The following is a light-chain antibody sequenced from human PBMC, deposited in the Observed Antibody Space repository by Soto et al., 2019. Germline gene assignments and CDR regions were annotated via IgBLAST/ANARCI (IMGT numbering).Light chain of an antibody. V-gene: IGKV1-8*01. Sequence: AIRMTQSPASLSASTGDRVTITCRASQGISSSYLAWYQQKPGKAPKLLIYAASTLQSGVPSRFSGSGSGTDFTLTIDYLQSEDFATYYCQQYYNYPALTFGGGTKVEIK. CDR3: QQYYNYPALT. CDR2: AAS. CDR1: QGISSSY. J-gene: IGKJ4*01.